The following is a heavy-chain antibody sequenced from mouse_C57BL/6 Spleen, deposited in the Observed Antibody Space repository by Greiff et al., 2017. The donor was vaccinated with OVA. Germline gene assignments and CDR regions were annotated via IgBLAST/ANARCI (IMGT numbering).Heavy chain of an antibody. J-gene: IGHJ3*01. CDR1: GFTFSDYY. D-gene: IGHD2-4*01. CDR3: ARRGDDYDY. Sequence: EVKVEESGGGLVQPGGSLKLSCAASGFTFSDYYMYWVRQTPEKRLEWVAYISNGGGSTYYPDTVKGRFTISRDNAKNTLYLQMSRLKSEDTAMYYCARRGDDYDYWGQGTLVTVSA. CDR2: ISNGGGST. V-gene: IGHV5-12*01.